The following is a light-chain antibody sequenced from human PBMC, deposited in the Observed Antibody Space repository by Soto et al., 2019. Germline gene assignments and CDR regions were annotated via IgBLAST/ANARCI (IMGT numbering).Light chain of an antibody. V-gene: IGKV1-27*01. CDR2: AAS. Sequence: DIQMTQSPSSLSASVGDRVTITCRASQGISSYLAWYQQKPGKVPKPLIYAASTLQSGVPSRFSGSGSGTDFTLIISSLQPEDVATYYCQKYNSAPRTFGQGTKVEI. CDR1: QGISSY. J-gene: IGKJ1*01. CDR3: QKYNSAPRT.